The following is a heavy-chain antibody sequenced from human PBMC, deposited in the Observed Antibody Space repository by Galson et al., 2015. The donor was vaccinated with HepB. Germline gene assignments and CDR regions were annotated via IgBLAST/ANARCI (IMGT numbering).Heavy chain of an antibody. J-gene: IGHJ4*02. CDR3: ARDGSKRNYFDY. Sequence: LSLTCTVSGGSISSSSYYWGWIRQPPGKGLEWIGSIYYSGSTYYNPSLKSRVTISVDTSKNQFSLKLSSVTAADTAVYYCARDGSKRNYFDYWGQGALVTVSS. CDR2: IYYSGST. V-gene: IGHV4-39*07. CDR1: GGSISSSSYY.